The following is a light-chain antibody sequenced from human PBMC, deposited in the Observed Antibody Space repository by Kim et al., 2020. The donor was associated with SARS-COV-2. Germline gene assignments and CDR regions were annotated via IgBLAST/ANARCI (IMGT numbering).Light chain of an antibody. CDR2: AAS. V-gene: IGKV1-27*01. J-gene: IGKJ1*01. Sequence: AYVGGRVTITCRASQGISNFLAWYQQRPGKVPKVLIYAASTLQSGVPSRFSGSGSGTEFTLTISSLQPEDVATYYCQKYNSDPQTFGQGTKVDIK. CDR3: QKYNSDPQT. CDR1: QGISNF.